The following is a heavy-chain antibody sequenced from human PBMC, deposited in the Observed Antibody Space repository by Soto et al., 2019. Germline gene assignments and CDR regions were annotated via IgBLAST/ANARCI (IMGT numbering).Heavy chain of an antibody. CDR3: AKLPRRGIIVVVPAAPNFYFDY. CDR1: GFTFSSYA. J-gene: IGHJ4*02. D-gene: IGHD2-2*01. Sequence: GGSLRLSCAASGFTFSSYAMSWVRQAPGKGLEWVSAISGSGGSTYYADSVKGRFTISRDNSKNTLYLQMNSLRAEDTAVYYCAKLPRRGIIVVVPAAPNFYFDYWGQGTLVTVSS. CDR2: ISGSGGST. V-gene: IGHV3-23*01.